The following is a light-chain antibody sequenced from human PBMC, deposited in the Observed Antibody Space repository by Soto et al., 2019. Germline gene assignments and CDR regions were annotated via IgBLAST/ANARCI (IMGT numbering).Light chain of an antibody. CDR3: QQYGSSPFT. CDR1: QRVSSSY. CDR2: GAS. J-gene: IGKJ4*01. Sequence: EVVLTQSPGTLSLSPGEGATLSCKATQRVSSSYLAWYQQKPGQAPRLLIYGASSRATGIPDRFSGSGSGTDFMLTIISLEPEDCAVYFCQQYGSSPFTFGGETKVEI. V-gene: IGKV3-20*01.